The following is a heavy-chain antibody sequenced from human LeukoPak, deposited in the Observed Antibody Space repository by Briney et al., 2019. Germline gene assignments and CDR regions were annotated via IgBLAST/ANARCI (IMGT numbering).Heavy chain of an antibody. J-gene: IGHJ4*02. V-gene: IGHV4-59*01. CDR2: IYYSGST. D-gene: IGHD6-19*01. CDR1: GASISSYY. CDR3: ARGNGWHDY. Sequence: PSETLSLTCTVSGASISSYYWSWIRQPPGKGLEWIGYIYYSGSTNYNPSLKSRVTISVDTSKNQVSLTLRSVTAADTAVYYCARGNGWHDYWGQGTLVTVSS.